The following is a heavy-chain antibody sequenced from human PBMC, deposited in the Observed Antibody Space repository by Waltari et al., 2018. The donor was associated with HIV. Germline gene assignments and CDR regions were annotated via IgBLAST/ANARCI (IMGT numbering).Heavy chain of an antibody. CDR3: ARLGTAYFDL. V-gene: IGHV3-7*01. D-gene: IGHD3-10*01. CDR1: GFTFSTYW. J-gene: IGHJ2*01. CDR2: IKKDGIK. Sequence: EVQLVESGGGLVQPGGSLTLSCAASGFTFSTYWMTWVRQAPGKGLEWVANIKKDGIKNYGGSVKGRFTIYRDNAKNSVYLQMNSLRVEDTAVYYCARLGTAYFDLWGRGTLVSVSS.